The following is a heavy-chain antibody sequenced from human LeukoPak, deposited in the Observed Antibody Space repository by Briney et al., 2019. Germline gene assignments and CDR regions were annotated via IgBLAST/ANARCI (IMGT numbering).Heavy chain of an antibody. CDR2: IRYDGSNK. V-gene: IGHV3-30*02. CDR3: ARDRVVDGDVIDY. Sequence: GGSLRLSCAASGFTFSSYGMHWVRQAPGKGLEWVAFIRYDGSNKYYADSVKGRFTISRDNSKNTLYLQMNSLRAEDTAVYYCARDRVVDGDVIDYWGQGTLVTVSS. D-gene: IGHD3-3*01. CDR1: GFTFSSYG. J-gene: IGHJ4*02.